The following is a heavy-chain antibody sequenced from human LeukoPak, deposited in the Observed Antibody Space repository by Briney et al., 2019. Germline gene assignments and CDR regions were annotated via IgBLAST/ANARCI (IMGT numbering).Heavy chain of an antibody. J-gene: IGHJ4*02. Sequence: GGSLRLSCAASGFTVSSNYMSWVRQGPGKGLEWVALIYNDGGTHYTDSVKGRFTISRDNSKNTLYLQMNSLRAEDTAVYYCAKDLRVYYDSSGYFDYWGQGTLVTVSS. CDR2: IYNDGGT. CDR1: GFTVSSNY. V-gene: IGHV3-53*01. D-gene: IGHD3-22*01. CDR3: AKDLRVYYDSSGYFDY.